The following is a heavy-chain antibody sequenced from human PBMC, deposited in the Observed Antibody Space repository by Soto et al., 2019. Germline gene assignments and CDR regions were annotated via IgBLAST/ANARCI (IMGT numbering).Heavy chain of an antibody. CDR3: AKDQGGPTPPFDY. V-gene: IGHV3-23*01. J-gene: IGHJ4*02. CDR1: WFTCIGYA. D-gene: IGHD3-16*01. CDR2: ISATGGST. Sequence: RHRCVVSWFTCIGYAGRWILQAPGKGLEWVSSISATGGSTYYADSVKGRFTISRDNSKNTVYLQMNSLRFEDTALYYCAKDQGGPTPPFDYWGQGTLVTVS.